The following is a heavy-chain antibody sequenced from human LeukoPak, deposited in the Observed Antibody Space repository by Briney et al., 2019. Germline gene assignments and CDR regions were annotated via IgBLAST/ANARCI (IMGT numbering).Heavy chain of an antibody. V-gene: IGHV3-30-3*01. D-gene: IGHD3-10*01. CDR3: ARVGEYPYGMDV. CDR1: GFTFGSYA. J-gene: IGHJ6*02. CDR2: ISYDGSNK. Sequence: GGSLRLSCAASGFTFGSYAMHWVRQAPGKGLEWVAVISYDGSNKYYADSVKGRFTISRDNSKNTLYLQMNSLRAEDTAVYYCARVGEYPYGMDVWGQGTTVTVSS.